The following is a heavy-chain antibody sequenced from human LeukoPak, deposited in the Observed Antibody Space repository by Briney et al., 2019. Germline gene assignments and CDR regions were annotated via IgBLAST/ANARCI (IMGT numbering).Heavy chain of an antibody. J-gene: IGHJ4*02. CDR2: ISGSGGST. CDR1: GFTFSSYA. D-gene: IGHD6-13*01. Sequence: GGSLRLSCAVSGFTFSSYAMSGVRDAPGKGLEWVSAISGSGGSTYYADSVKGRFTIPRHNSKNTLYLQMNSLRAEDTAVYYCAKLIAAADLYYWGQGTLVTVS. V-gene: IGHV3-23*01. CDR3: AKLIAAADLYY.